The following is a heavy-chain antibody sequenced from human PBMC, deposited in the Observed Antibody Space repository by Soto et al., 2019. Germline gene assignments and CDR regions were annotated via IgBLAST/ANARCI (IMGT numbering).Heavy chain of an antibody. CDR3: AREHVRPRTGAMDV. CDR1: GYSFSDYY. J-gene: IGHJ6*02. CDR2: INPYRGAT. D-gene: IGHD1-1*01. Sequence: XSVKVTCKASGYSFSDYYMDWVRQAPGQGLEWMGWINPYRGATNYAQKFQGRVTMTRDTSISTAYMELSRLRSDDTAVYWCAREHVRPRTGAMDVWGQGTTVTVPS. V-gene: IGHV1-2*02.